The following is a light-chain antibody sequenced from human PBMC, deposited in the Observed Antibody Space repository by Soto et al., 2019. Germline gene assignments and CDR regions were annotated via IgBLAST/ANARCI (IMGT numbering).Light chain of an antibody. CDR3: CSYAGSRVV. CDR2: DVS. CDR1: SSDVGGYNY. V-gene: IGLV2-11*01. J-gene: IGLJ2*01. Sequence: QSVLTQPRSVSGSPGQSVTISCTGTSSDVGGYNYVSWYQQHPGKAPKLMIYDVSKRPSGVPDRFSGSKSGNTASLTISGPQAEDEADYYCCSYAGSRVVFGGGTKLTVL.